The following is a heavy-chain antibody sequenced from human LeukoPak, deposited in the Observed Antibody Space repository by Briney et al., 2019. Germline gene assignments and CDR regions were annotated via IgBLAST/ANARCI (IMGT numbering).Heavy chain of an antibody. D-gene: IGHD1-1*01. CDR3: ARLSTTTSDSDY. V-gene: IGHV3-7*01. J-gene: IGHJ4*02. CDR1: GLTFSSYW. CDR2: IKQDGSEK. Sequence: SGGSLRPSCAASGLTFSSYWMSGFRQAPGKGLEWVANIKQDGSEKYYVDSVKGRFTISRDNAKNSLYLQMSGLRAEDTAVYYCARLSTTTSDSDYWGQGTLLSVSS.